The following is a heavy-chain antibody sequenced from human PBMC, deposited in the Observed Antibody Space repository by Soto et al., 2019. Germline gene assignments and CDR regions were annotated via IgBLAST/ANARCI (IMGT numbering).Heavy chain of an antibody. V-gene: IGHV3-23*01. CDR2: ISGSGGST. D-gene: IGHD1-26*01. CDR3: AKDGKEWGLLTFADWYFDL. CDR1: GFTFSSYA. J-gene: IGHJ2*01. Sequence: EVQLLESGGGLVQPGGSLRLSCAASGFTFSSYAMSWVRQAPGKGLEWVSAISGSGGSTYYADSVKGRFTISRDNSKNTLYLQMNSLRAEDTAVYYCAKDGKEWGLLTFADWYFDLWGRGTLVTVSS.